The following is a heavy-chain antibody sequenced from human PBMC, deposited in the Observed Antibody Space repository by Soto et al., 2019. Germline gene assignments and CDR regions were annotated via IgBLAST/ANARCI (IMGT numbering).Heavy chain of an antibody. CDR1: GFTFSSYG. V-gene: IGHV3-33*01. D-gene: IGHD6-19*01. J-gene: IGHJ6*02. CDR2: IWYDGSNK. CDR3: ARDRIAVAGRCGGCGMDV. Sequence: PGGSLRLSCAASGFTFSSYGMHWVRQAPGKGLEWVAVIWYDGSNKYYADSVKGRFTISRDNSKNTLYLQMNSLRAEDTAVYYCARDRIAVAGRCGGCGMDVWGQGTTVTVSS.